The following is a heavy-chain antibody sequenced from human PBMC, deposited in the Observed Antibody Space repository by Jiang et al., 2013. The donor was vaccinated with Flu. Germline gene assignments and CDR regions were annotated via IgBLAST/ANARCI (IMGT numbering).Heavy chain of an antibody. Sequence: QLLESGGGLVKPGGSLRLSCAASGFTFSNAWMNWVRQAPGKGLEWVGRIKSKAAGGTTDYAAPVKGRFTISRDDSKNTLYLQLDSLKIEDTAVYYCATRYCSGGGCFGLDYWGQGTLVTVSS. D-gene: IGHD2-15*01. CDR2: IKSKAAGGTT. CDR1: GFTFSNAW. V-gene: IGHV3-15*07. J-gene: IGHJ4*02. CDR3: ATRYCSGGGCFGLDY.